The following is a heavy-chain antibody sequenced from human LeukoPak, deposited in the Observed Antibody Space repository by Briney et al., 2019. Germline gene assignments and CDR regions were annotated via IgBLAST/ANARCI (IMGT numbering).Heavy chain of an antibody. V-gene: IGHV3-23*01. CDR1: GFTFSSYA. Sequence: GGSLRLSCTASGFTFSSYAMSWVRQAPGKGLEWVSGISCSVGSTYYADSVKGRFTISRDNSKNTLYLQMNSLRAEDTDVYYCAKDRVGYYDSSGYYLPAEYFQDWGQGTLVTVSS. J-gene: IGHJ1*01. CDR3: AKDRVGYYDSSGYYLPAEYFQD. D-gene: IGHD3-22*01. CDR2: ISCSVGST.